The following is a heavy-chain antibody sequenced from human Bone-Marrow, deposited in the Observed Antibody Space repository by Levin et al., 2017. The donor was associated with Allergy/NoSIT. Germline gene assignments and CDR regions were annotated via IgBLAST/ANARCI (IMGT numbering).Heavy chain of an antibody. CDR3: ARDPGSASHDWYFDL. CDR1: GFTFTSSW. D-gene: IGHD6-19*01. CDR2: IHSDGRGP. Sequence: GGSLRLSCAASGFTFTSSWMHWVRQAPGKGLVWVSRIHSDGRGPSYADSVKGRFTISRDSAKNTVYLQMNSLRAEDTAVYYCARDPGSASHDWYFDLWGRGTLVTVSS. J-gene: IGHJ2*01. V-gene: IGHV3-74*01.